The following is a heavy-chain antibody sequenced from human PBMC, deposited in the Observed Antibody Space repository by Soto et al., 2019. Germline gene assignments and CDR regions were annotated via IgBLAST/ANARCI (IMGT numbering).Heavy chain of an antibody. D-gene: IGHD3-22*01. CDR3: AGAVNDYESRGYRTSYFDY. CDR2: IESSGST. V-gene: IGHV4-31*03. J-gene: IGHJ4*01. Sequence: PSETLSLTCTVSGASISSGVYYWTWIRQHPGKGLEWIGYIESSGSTLFNPSLKSRVAIAVDPSKSHFPLNLNSVTAADTAIYYCAGAVNDYESRGYRTSYFDYWGHGTLVTVSS. CDR1: GASISSGVYY.